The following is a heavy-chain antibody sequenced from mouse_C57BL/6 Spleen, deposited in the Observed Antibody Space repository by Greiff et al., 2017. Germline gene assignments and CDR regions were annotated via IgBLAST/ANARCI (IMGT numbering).Heavy chain of an antibody. CDR3: TRDLYYFDY. V-gene: IGHV5-9-1*02. J-gene: IGHJ2*01. CDR2: ISSGGDYI. Sequence: EVKLVESGEGLVKPGGSLKLSCAASGFTFSSYAMSWVRQTPEKRLEWVAYISSGGDYIYYADTVKGRFTISRDNARNTLYLQMSSLNSEDTAMYYCTRDLYYFDYWGQGTTLTVSS. CDR1: GFTFSSYA.